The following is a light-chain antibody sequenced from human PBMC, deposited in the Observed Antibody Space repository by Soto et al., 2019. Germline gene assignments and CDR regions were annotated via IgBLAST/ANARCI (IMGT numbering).Light chain of an antibody. V-gene: IGKV3D-15*01. CDR1: QSVSRK. J-gene: IGKJ1*01. Sequence: EIVRTQSPATLSVSPGESATLSCSASQSVSRKLVWYQQKPGQAPRLLIYGASTWSTGIPERFSGSGSGTEFTLTISSLQSKDFAVYYGQQYTNSPKPFGQGTKVEIK. CDR2: GAS. CDR3: QQYTNSPKP.